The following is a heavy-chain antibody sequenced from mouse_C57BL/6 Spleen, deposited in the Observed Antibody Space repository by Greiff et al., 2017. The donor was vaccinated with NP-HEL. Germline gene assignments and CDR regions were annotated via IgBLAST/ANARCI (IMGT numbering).Heavy chain of an antibody. D-gene: IGHD1-1*01. V-gene: IGHV5-4*03. CDR3: ARGHYGSSYYFDY. J-gene: IGHJ2*01. CDR2: ISDGGSYT. Sequence: EVNVVESGGGLVKPGGSLKLSCAASGFTFSSYAMSWVRQTPEKRLEWVATISDGGSYTYYPDNVQGRFTISRDNAKNNLYLQMSHLKSEDTAMYYCARGHYGSSYYFDYWGQGTTLTVSS. CDR1: GFTFSSYA.